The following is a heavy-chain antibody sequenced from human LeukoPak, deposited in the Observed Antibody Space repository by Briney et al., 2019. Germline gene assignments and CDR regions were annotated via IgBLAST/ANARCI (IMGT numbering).Heavy chain of an antibody. V-gene: IGHV4-59*12. J-gene: IGHJ4*02. CDR1: GGSISSYY. Sequence: PSETLSLTCTVSGGSISSYYWSWIRQPPGKGLEWIGYIYYSGSTNYNPSLKSRVTISVDTSKNQFSLKLSSVTAADTAVYYCAREKTAMVADSDYWGQGTLVTVSS. CDR3: AREKTAMVADSDY. CDR2: IYYSGST. D-gene: IGHD5-18*01.